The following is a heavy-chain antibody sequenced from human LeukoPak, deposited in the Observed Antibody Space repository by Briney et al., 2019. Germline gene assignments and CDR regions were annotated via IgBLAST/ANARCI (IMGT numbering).Heavy chain of an antibody. CDR3: ARRATVVTPGAFDY. D-gene: IGHD4-23*01. CDR1: GGTFSSYA. Sequence: GASVKVSCKASGGTFSSYAISWVRQAPGQGLEWMGRIIPILGIANYAQKFQGRVTITADKSTSTAYMELSSLRSEDTAVYYCARRATVVTPGAFDYWGQGTLVTVSS. J-gene: IGHJ4*02. CDR2: IIPILGIA. V-gene: IGHV1-69*04.